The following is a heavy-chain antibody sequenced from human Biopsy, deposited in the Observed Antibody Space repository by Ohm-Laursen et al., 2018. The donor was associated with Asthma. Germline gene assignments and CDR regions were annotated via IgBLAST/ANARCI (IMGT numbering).Heavy chain of an antibody. CDR2: FFHTGST. CDR1: GGSINSSTW. Sequence: SDTLSLTCTVSGGSINSSTWWSWVRQPPGKGLEWIGEFFHTGSTNYNPSLKNRVSISIDTSKNQFSLKLSSVTAADTAVYYCARAQDYYDSRGYYRSFDYWGQGTLVTVSS. D-gene: IGHD3-22*01. CDR3: ARAQDYYDSRGYYRSFDY. V-gene: IGHV4-4*02. J-gene: IGHJ4*02.